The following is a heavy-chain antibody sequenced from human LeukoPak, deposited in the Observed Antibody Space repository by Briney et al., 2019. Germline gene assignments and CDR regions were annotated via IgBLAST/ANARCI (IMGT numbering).Heavy chain of an antibody. CDR2: IYTSGST. CDR3: ARDKYIYDNSGSILDL. D-gene: IGHD3-22*01. CDR1: GGSISSGTYY. V-gene: IGHV4-61*02. Sequence: PPETLSLTCTVSGGSISSGTYYWNWIRQPAGKGLEWIGRIYTSGSTNYNPSLTSRVTISVDTSKNQFSLKLSSVTAADTAVYYCARDKYIYDNSGSILDLWGQGTLATVSS. J-gene: IGHJ5*02.